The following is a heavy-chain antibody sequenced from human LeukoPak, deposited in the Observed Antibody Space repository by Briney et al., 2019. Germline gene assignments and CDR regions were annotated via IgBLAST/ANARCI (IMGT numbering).Heavy chain of an antibody. D-gene: IGHD3-10*01. J-gene: IGHJ5*02. CDR3: ARTMVRGVITYINWFDP. Sequence: SETLSLTCTVSGGSISSYYWSWIRQPAGKGLEWIGRIYTSGSTNYNPSLKSRVTMSVDTSKNQFSLKLSSVTAADTAVYYCARTMVRGVITYINWFDPWGQGTLVTVSS. CDR2: IYTSGST. CDR1: GGSISSYY. V-gene: IGHV4-4*07.